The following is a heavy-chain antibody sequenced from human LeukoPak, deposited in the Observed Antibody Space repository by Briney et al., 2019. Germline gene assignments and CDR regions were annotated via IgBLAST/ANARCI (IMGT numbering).Heavy chain of an antibody. CDR1: GDSIRTYY. J-gene: IGHJ5*02. Sequence: SETLSLTCTVSGDSIRTYYWSWIRQPPGKGLEWIGYIYYSETANYNPSLKSRVTISVDTSKNQFSLKLTSVTAADTAVYYCARESNYHGSGTGWFDPWGQGTLVTVSS. V-gene: IGHV4-59*01. D-gene: IGHD3-10*01. CDR3: ARESNYHGSGTGWFDP. CDR2: IYYSETA.